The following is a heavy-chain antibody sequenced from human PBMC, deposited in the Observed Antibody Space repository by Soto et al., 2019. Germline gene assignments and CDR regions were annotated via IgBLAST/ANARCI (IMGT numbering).Heavy chain of an antibody. CDR3: AKKAGYSVYDPLDY. D-gene: IGHD5-12*01. J-gene: IGHJ4*02. CDR2: VSTSGGST. CDR1: GFTFSSYV. V-gene: IGHV3-23*01. Sequence: GGSLRLSCAASGFTFSSYVMSWVRQAPGKGLEWVSAVSTSGGSTFYAGSVKGRFAISRDNSKNTLYLQMNSLRAEDTAVYYCAKKAGYSVYDPLDYWGQGTVVTVSS.